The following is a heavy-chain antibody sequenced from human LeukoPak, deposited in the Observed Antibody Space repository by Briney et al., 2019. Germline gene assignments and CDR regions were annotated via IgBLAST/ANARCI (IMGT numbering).Heavy chain of an antibody. D-gene: IGHD2-15*01. V-gene: IGHV1-18*01. CDR1: GYTFTSYG. CDR3: ARDCSGGSCIGGFDP. J-gene: IGHJ5*02. Sequence: ASVKVSCKASGYTFTSYGISWVRQAPGQGLEWMGWISAYNGNTNYAQKLQGRVTMTTDTSTSTAYMELRSLRSDDTAVYYCARDCSGGSCIGGFDPWGQGTLVTVSS. CDR2: ISAYNGNT.